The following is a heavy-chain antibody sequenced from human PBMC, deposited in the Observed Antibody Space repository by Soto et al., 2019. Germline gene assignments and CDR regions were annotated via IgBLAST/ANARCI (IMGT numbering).Heavy chain of an antibody. CDR3: AHGSCSSADCYPNPYLDY. CDR2: IYWDDDE. V-gene: IGHV2-5*02. CDR1: GFSLSTTAEA. Sequence: QITLKESGPTLVKPTQTLTLTCTFSGFSLSTTAEAVGWIRQPPGKALEWLALIYWDDDERYSPSLKSRLTITKDTSKNLVVLTMTNVDPVDTATYYCAHGSCSSADCYPNPYLDYWGQGILVTVSS. D-gene: IGHD2-2*01. J-gene: IGHJ4*02.